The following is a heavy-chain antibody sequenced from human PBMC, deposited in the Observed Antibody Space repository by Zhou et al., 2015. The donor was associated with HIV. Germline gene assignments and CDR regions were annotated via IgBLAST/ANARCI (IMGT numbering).Heavy chain of an antibody. J-gene: IGHJ4*02. CDR3: ARGPIGYPKHDY. D-gene: IGHD5-18*01. CDR2: IIPIFGTA. Sequence: QVQLVQSGAEVKKPGSSVKVSCKDSGGSFSRYAMNWVRQAPRQGLEWMGGIIPIFGTANYAQKFQGRVTITADESTSTAYMELSSLRSEDTAVYYCARGPIGYPKHDYWGQGTLVTVSS. V-gene: IGHV1-69*12. CDR1: GGSFSRYA.